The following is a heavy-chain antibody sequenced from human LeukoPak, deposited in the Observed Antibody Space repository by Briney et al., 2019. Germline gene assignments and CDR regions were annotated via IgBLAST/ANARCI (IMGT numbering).Heavy chain of an antibody. J-gene: IGHJ3*02. CDR3: ARGRGYYDSSGYWDDAFDI. CDR2: MNPNSGNT. D-gene: IGHD3-22*01. V-gene: IGHV1-8*01. CDR1: GYTFTSYD. Sequence: ASVKVSCKASGYTFTSYDINWVRQATGQGLEWMGWMNPNSGNTGYAQKFQGRVTMTRDMSTSTVYMELSSLRSEDTAVYYCARGRGYYDSSGYWDDAFDIWGQGTMVTVSS.